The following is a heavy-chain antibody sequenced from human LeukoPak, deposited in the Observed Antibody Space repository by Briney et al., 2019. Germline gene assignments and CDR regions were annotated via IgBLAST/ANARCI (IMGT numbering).Heavy chain of an antibody. D-gene: IGHD5-12*01. V-gene: IGHV3-30*18. J-gene: IGHJ4*02. CDR2: ISYDGSNK. CDR3: AKRYSGYEIGLDY. Sequence: GGSLRLSCAASGFTFSSYGMHWVRQAPGKGLEWVAVISYDGSNKYYADSVKGRLTISRDNSKNTLYLQMNSLRAEDTAVYYCAKRYSGYEIGLDYWGQGTLVTVSS. CDR1: GFTFSSYG.